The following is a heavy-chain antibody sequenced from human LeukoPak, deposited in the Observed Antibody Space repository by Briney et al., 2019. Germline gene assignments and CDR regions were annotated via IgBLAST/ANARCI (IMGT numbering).Heavy chain of an antibody. J-gene: IGHJ6*03. CDR2: ISSSGSTI. CDR3: ARVLSYGDYGYNYYYMDV. CDR1: GFTFSSYE. V-gene: IGHV3-48*03. D-gene: IGHD4-17*01. Sequence: GGSLRLSCAASGFTFSSYEMNWVRQAPGKGLEWVSYISSSGSTIYYADSVKGRFTISRDNAKNSLYLQMNSLRAEDTAVYYCARVLSYGDYGYNYYYMDVWGKGTTVTISS.